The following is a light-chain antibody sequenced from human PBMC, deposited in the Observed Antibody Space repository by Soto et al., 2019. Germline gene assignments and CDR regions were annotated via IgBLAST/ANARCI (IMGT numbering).Light chain of an antibody. CDR2: GAS. V-gene: IGKV3D-15*01. J-gene: IGKJ4*01. Sequence: ETVLTQSPATLSLSPGERATLSCRASQSVRSNLAWYQQKPGQSPRLLIYGASTRATGIPARFSGSGSGTEFTLSISSLQSEDFAVYFCQQYHNWVTFGGGTKV. CDR3: QQYHNWVT. CDR1: QSVRSN.